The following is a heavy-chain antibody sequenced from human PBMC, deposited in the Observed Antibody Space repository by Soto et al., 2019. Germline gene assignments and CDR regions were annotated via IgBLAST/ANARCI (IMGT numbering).Heavy chain of an antibody. CDR2: ISGSGGST. CDR3: AKDQRTARRPNNWFDP. Sequence: GGSLRLSCAASGFTFSSYAMSWVRQAPGKGLEWVSAISGSGGSTYYADSVKGRFTISRDNSKNTLYLQMNSLRAEDTAVYYCAKDQRTARRPNNWFDPWGQGTLVTVSS. J-gene: IGHJ5*02. V-gene: IGHV3-23*01. CDR1: GFTFSSYA. D-gene: IGHD6-6*01.